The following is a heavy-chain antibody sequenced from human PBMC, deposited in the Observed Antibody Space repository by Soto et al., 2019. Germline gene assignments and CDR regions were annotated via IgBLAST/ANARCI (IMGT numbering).Heavy chain of an antibody. CDR1: GITFSDYS. Sequence: PGGSLRLSCAVSGITFSDYSINWVRQAPGKGLEWVSGISGGTDTTYYADSVKGRFTISRDNSKNTVYLQMNSLRAEDTALYYCATVLSAAFDIWGQGTMVTVSS. V-gene: IGHV3-23*01. J-gene: IGHJ3*02. CDR3: ATVLSAAFDI. CDR2: ISGGTDTT.